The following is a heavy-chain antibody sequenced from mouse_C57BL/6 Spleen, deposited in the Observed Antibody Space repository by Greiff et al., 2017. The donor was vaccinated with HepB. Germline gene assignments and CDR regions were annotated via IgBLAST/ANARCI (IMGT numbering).Heavy chain of an antibody. Sequence: EVMLVESGGGLVQSGRSLRLSCATSGFTFSDFYMEWVRQAPGKGLEWIAASRNKANDYTTEYSASVKGRFIVSRDTSQSILYLQMNALRAEDTAIYYCARDAFDVWGTGTTVTVSS. CDR1: GFTFSDFY. J-gene: IGHJ1*03. CDR3: ARDAFDV. V-gene: IGHV7-1*01. CDR2: SRNKANDYTT.